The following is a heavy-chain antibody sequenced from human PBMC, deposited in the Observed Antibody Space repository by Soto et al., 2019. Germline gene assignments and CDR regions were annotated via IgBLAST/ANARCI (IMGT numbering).Heavy chain of an antibody. CDR1: GFTFSDHY. CDR3: ARGYCSNGVCYRYIDL. Sequence: EVQLVESGGGLVQPGGSLRLSCAASGFTFSDHYMDWVRQAPGKGLEWVGRTRNKANSYTTEYAASVKGRFTISRDDSKNSLDLQMNSLKTEDTAVYYCARGYCSNGVCYRYIDLWGRGTLVTVSS. J-gene: IGHJ2*01. V-gene: IGHV3-72*01. CDR2: TRNKANSYTT. D-gene: IGHD2-8*01.